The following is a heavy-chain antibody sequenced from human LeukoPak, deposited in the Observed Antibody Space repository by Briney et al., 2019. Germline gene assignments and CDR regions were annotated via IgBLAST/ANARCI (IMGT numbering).Heavy chain of an antibody. Sequence: ASVKVSCKASGGTFSSYAISWVRQAPGKGLEWMGGIIPIFGTANYAQKFQGRVTITADESTSTAYMELSSLRSEDTAVYYCARGRDTAMGNFDYWGQGTLVTVSS. V-gene: IGHV1-69*13. CDR3: ARGRDTAMGNFDY. D-gene: IGHD5-18*01. J-gene: IGHJ4*02. CDR1: GGTFSSYA. CDR2: IIPIFGTA.